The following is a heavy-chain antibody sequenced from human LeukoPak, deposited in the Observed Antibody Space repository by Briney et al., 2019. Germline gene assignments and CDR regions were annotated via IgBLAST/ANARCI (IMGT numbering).Heavy chain of an antibody. CDR2: IIPIFGTA. CDR1: GGTFSSYA. CDR3: ARDPRKHIVVVTAIPPGWFDP. D-gene: IGHD2-21*02. V-gene: IGHV1-69*05. Sequence: ASVKVSCKASGGTFSSYAISWVRQAPGQGLEWMGGIIPIFGTANYAQKFQGRVTITTDESTSTAYMELSSLRSEDTAVYYCARDPRKHIVVVTAIPPGWFDPWGQGTLVTVSS. J-gene: IGHJ5*02.